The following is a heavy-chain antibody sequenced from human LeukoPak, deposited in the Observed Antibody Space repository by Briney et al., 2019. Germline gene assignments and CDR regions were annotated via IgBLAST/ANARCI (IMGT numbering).Heavy chain of an antibody. D-gene: IGHD6-13*01. CDR3: ATDSSISWYFI. V-gene: IGHV4-59*12. Sequence: PSETLSLTCTVSGASISSYYWSWIRQPPGKGLEWIGYIYYSGSTNYNPSLKSRVTISLDTSRNQFSLKLNSVTAADTAVYYCATDSSISWYFIWGQGTLVTVSS. CDR1: GASISSYY. CDR2: IYYSGST. J-gene: IGHJ4*02.